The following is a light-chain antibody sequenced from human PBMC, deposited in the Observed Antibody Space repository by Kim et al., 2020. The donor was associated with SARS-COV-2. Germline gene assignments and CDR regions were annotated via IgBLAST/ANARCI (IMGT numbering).Light chain of an antibody. CDR1: SSDVGGYSY. J-gene: IGLJ2*01. CDR2: DVS. V-gene: IGLV2-14*03. CDR3: SSYTSSSTRVV. Sequence: SVTISCTGTSSDVGGYSYVSWYQQHPGKAPKLMIYDVSNRPSGVSNRFSGSKSGNTASLTISGLQAEDEADYYCSSYTSSSTRVVFGGGTQLTVL.